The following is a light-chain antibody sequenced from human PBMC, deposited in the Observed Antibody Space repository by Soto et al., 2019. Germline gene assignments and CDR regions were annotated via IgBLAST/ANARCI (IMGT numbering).Light chain of an antibody. J-gene: IGLJ1*01. CDR3: QSYDRRLTAYV. V-gene: IGLV1-40*01. CDR1: SSNIGAGYE. CDR2: ANK. Sequence: QAVVTQPPSVSGAPGQTVTISCTGSSSNIGAGYEVHWYHQIPGTAPKLLVSANKNRPSGVPDRLSASKSGTSASLAITGPQAEDEAHYYCQSYDRRLTAYVFGTGTKVTVL.